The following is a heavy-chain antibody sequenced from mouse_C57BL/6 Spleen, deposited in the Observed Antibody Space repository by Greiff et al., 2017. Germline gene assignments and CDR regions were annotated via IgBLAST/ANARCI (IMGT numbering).Heavy chain of an antibody. D-gene: IGHD2-1*01. CDR1: GFTFSSYA. CDR3: AREAFYGNPFAY. J-gene: IGHJ3*01. Sequence: EVKLVESGGGLVKPGGSLKLSCAASGFTFSSYAMSWVRQTPEKRLEWVATISDGGSYTYYPDNVKGRFTISRDNAKNNLYLQMNHLKSKDTAMYYCAREAFYGNPFAYWGQGTLVTVSA. V-gene: IGHV5-4*01. CDR2: ISDGGSYT.